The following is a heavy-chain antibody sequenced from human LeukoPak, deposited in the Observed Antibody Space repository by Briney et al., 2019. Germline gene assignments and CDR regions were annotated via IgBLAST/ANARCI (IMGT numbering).Heavy chain of an antibody. CDR1: GYTFTCYY. CDR3: ARGVAVAGYYGMDV. CDR2: INPNSGGT. D-gene: IGHD6-19*01. V-gene: IGHV1-2*04. Sequence: ASVKVSCKASGYTFTCYYMHWVRQAPGQGLEWMGWINPNSGGTNYAQKFQGWVTMTRDTSISTAYMELSRLRSDDTAVYYFARGVAVAGYYGMDVWGQGTTVTVSS. J-gene: IGHJ6*02.